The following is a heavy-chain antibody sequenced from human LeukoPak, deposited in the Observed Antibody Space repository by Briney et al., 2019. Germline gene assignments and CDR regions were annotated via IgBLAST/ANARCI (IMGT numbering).Heavy chain of an antibody. CDR1: GYTFTSYG. V-gene: IGHV1-18*01. D-gene: IGHD3-3*01. J-gene: IGHJ4*02. CDR3: ARGRDYDFWSGYYY. CDR2: ISAYNGNT. Sequence: ASVKVSCKASGYTFTSYGISWVRQAPGQGLEWMGWISAYNGNTNYAQKLQGRVTVTTDTSTSTAYMELRSLRSDDTAVYYCARGRDYDFWSGYYYWGQGTLVTVSS.